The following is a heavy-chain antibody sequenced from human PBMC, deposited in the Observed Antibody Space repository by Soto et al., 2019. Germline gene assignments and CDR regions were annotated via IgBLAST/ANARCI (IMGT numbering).Heavy chain of an antibody. CDR3: ARMTPFKGSCGVVIISRYDFDY. CDR1: GYTFTSYD. J-gene: IGHJ4*02. V-gene: IGHV1-8*01. Sequence: QVQLVQSGAEVKKPGASVKVSCTASGYTFTSYDINWVRQATGQGLEWMGWMNPNSGNTGYAQKFQGRVTMTRNTSISTAYMELSSLRSEGTAVYYCARMTPFKGSCGVVIISRYDFDYWGQGTLDPVSS. CDR2: MNPNSGNT. D-gene: IGHD3-3*01.